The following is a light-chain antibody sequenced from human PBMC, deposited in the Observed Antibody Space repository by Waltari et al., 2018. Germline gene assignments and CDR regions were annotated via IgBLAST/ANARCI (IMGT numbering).Light chain of an antibody. CDR3: QKYNSAPQT. CDR2: AAS. Sequence: DIQMTQSPSSLSASVGDRVTITCRESQGISNYLAWYQQKPGKVPKLLIYAASTLQSGVPSLFSGSGSGTDFTLTISSLQPEDVATYYCQKYNSAPQTFGGGTKVEIK. J-gene: IGKJ4*01. CDR1: QGISNY. V-gene: IGKV1-27*01.